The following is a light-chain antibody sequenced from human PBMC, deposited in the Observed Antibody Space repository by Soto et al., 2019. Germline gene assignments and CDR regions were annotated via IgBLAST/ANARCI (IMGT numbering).Light chain of an antibody. CDR1: SSEVGAYDY. Sequence: QSVLTQPASVSGSPGQSITISCTGTSSEVGAYDYVSWYQQHPDKAPKLMIYEVSNRPSGFSNRFSGSKSVNTATLTISGLQAEDEADYYCSSYTSSSTRVFGTGTKVTV. J-gene: IGLJ1*01. CDR2: EVS. CDR3: SSYTSSSTRV. V-gene: IGLV2-14*03.